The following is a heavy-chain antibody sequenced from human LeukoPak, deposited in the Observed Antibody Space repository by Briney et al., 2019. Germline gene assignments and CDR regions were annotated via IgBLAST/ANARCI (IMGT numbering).Heavy chain of an antibody. CDR1: GYTFTSYG. CDR2: ISAYNGNT. Sequence: ASVKVSCKASGYTFTSYGISWVRQAPGQGLEWMGWISAYNGNTNYAQKLQGRVTMTTDTSTSTAYMELRSLRSDDTAVYYCATEGFIYGYHGIDSWGQGTIVTVSS. CDR3: ATEGFIYGYHGIDS. J-gene: IGHJ3*02. V-gene: IGHV1-18*01. D-gene: IGHD5-18*01.